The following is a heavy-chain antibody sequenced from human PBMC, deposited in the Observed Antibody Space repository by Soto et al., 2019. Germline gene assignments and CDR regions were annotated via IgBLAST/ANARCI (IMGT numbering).Heavy chain of an antibody. V-gene: IGHV1-18*04. J-gene: IGHJ5*02. CDR3: ARTLARDWFDP. CDR1: GHTFTSYG. CDR2: ISAYNGNT. Sequence: ASVKVSCKASGHTFTSYGISWVRQAPGRGLEWMGWISAYNGNTNYAQKLQGRVTMTTDTSTSTAYMELRSLRSDDTAVYYCARTLARDWFDPWGQGTLVTVSS.